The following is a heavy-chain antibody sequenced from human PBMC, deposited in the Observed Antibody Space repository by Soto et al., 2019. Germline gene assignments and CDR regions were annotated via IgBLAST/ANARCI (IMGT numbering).Heavy chain of an antibody. V-gene: IGHV3-48*03. CDR3: AKPDHIFDSRCHVDH. CDR2: ISSIVSTI. Sequence: GGTLRLSFAAPGFTLSSYEINLVRQAPGQGQEWVSYISSIVSTIYYTDSLKGRFTISRDNAKNTLYLQMNSLSAEDTAVYYCAKPDHIFDSRCHVDHWGQGTQVTVSS. D-gene: IGHD3-22*01. CDR1: GFTLSSYE. J-gene: IGHJ5*02.